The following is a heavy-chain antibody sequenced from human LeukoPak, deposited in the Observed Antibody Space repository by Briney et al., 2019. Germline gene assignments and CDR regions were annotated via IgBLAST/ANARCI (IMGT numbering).Heavy chain of an antibody. Sequence: PVGSLRLSCAASGFTFRDYSMHCVRQPPGKGVVWLSRIYKDGTTTDYEASVRGRFAISRDNAKNTLHLKMNTLRAEDTAIYYCVREYEAAGNWFFDLWGRGTLVIVSS. CDR3: VREYEAAGNWFFDL. V-gene: IGHV3-74*01. D-gene: IGHD6-13*01. CDR2: IYKDGTTT. J-gene: IGHJ2*01. CDR1: GFTFRDYS.